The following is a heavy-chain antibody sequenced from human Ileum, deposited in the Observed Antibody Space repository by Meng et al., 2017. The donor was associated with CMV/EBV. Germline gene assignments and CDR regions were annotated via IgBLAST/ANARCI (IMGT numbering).Heavy chain of an antibody. CDR1: GYAFSGYY. CDR2: INPDTGSVT. D-gene: IGHD2-15*01. V-gene: IGHV1-2*02. Sequence: ASVQVSCKASGYAFSGYYMHWVRQAPGQGLEWMGWINPDTGSVTNSAQKFQGRVTMTTDTSMSTAYMEVSSLRSDDTAVYYCTQTSERNCRSGSCYSFDYWGQGTLVTVSS. CDR3: TQTSERNCRSGSCYSFDY. J-gene: IGHJ4*02.